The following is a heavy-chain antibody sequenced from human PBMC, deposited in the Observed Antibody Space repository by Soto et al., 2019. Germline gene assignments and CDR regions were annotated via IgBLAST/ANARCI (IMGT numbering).Heavy chain of an antibody. CDR3: ARDQSSGWIFDY. CDR1: GFTFSSYS. D-gene: IGHD6-19*01. V-gene: IGHV3-21*01. Sequence: EVQLVESGGGLVKPGGSLRLSCAASGFTFSSYSMNWARQAPGKGLEWVSSISSSSSYIYYADSVKGRLTISRDNAKNSLYLQMNSLRAEDTAVYYCARDQSSGWIFDYWGQGTLVTVSS. J-gene: IGHJ4*02. CDR2: ISSSSSYI.